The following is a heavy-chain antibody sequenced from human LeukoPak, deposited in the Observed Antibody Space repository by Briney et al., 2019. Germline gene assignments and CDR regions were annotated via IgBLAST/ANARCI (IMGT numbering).Heavy chain of an antibody. Sequence: PGGSLRLSCAASGVTFSSYGMHWVRQAPGKGLEWVAVISYDGSNKYYADSVKGRFTISRDNSKNTLYLQMNSLRGEDTAVYYCAKGVGIAARRGPPQHWGQGTLVTVSS. J-gene: IGHJ1*01. V-gene: IGHV3-30*18. CDR1: GVTFSSYG. CDR2: ISYDGSNK. CDR3: AKGVGIAARRGPPQH. D-gene: IGHD6-6*01.